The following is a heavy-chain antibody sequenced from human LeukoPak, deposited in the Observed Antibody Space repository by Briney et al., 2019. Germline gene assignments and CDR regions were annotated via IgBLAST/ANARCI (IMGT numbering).Heavy chain of an antibody. CDR2: IFTSGST. J-gene: IGHJ6*03. CDR3: ARDTAIQQNYYYYYMDV. V-gene: IGHV4-4*07. D-gene: IGHD5-18*01. Sequence: SETLSLTCTVSGGSISSYYWSWIRQPAGKGLEWIGRIFTSGSTNYNPSLKSRVTISVDKSKNHFSLKLSSVTAADTAVYYCARDTAIQQNYYYYYMDVWGKGTTVTVPS. CDR1: GGSISSYY.